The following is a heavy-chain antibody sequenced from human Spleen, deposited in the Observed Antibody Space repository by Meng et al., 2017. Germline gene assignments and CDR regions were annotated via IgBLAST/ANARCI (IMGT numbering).Heavy chain of an antibody. Sequence: QVQLVQSGAEVKKPGSSVKVSCKASGGTFSSYVISWVRQAPGQGLEWMGRINPNSGDTNYAQKFQGRVTMTRDTSISTAYMDLSRLRSDDTAVYYCQTLSLSVWGQGTLVTVSS. CDR1: GGTFSSYV. V-gene: IGHV1-2*06. CDR3: QTLSLSV. CDR2: INPNSGDT. D-gene: IGHD2/OR15-2a*01. J-gene: IGHJ4*02.